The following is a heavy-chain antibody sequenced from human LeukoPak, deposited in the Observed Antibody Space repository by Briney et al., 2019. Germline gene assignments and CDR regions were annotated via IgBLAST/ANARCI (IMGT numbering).Heavy chain of an antibody. CDR3: AKDAPVNIVVVPAANS. D-gene: IGHD2-2*01. V-gene: IGHV3-23*01. CDR2: ISGSGGNT. J-gene: IGHJ4*02. CDR1: GFTFSSYA. Sequence: GGSLRLSCAASGFTFSSYAINWVRQAQGKGLEWVSTISGSGGNTYYADSVKGRFTISRDNSKNTLYLQMNSLRAEDTAVYYCAKDAPVNIVVVPAANSWGQGTLVTVSS.